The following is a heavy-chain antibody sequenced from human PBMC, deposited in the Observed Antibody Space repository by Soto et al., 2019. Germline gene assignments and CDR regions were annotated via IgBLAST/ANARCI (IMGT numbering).Heavy chain of an antibody. CDR2: ISSSSDT. CDR1: GFPFSDYY. J-gene: IGHJ4*02. D-gene: IGHD3-9*01. Sequence: QVQLVESGGDLVKPGGSLRLSCAASGFPFSDYYTSWIRQAPGKGLEWVSSISSSSDTNYAQSVKGRFTISRDNAKNSLHLQMNSLRAEDTAVYYCARRRPTGYYNYWGQGTLVTVSA. V-gene: IGHV3-11*05. CDR3: ARRRPTGYYNY.